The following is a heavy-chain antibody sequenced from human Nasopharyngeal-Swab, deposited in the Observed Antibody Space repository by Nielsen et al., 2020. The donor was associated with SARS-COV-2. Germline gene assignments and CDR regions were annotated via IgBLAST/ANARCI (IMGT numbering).Heavy chain of an antibody. CDR2: ISGSGGST. V-gene: IGHV3-23*01. J-gene: IGHJ4*02. Sequence: GGSLRLSCVASGFTFSSYAMSWVRQAPGKGLEWVSAISGSGGSTYYADSVKGRFTIARDNSKNTLYLQMNSLRAEDTAVYYCAKDYHGSLPYDYWGQGTLVTVSS. D-gene: IGHD6-13*01. CDR1: GFTFSSYA. CDR3: AKDYHGSLPYDY.